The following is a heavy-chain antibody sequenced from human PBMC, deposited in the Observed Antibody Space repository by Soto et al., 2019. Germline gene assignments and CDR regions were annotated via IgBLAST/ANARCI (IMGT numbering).Heavy chain of an antibody. D-gene: IGHD1-26*01. Sequence: QVQLQESGPGLVKPSETLSLTCTVSGGSISSYYWSWIRQPPGKGLEWIGYIYYSGSTNYNPSLNSRVTISIDAAKDRFSRKRSSVTATETVVYYCAGGGGSPDYWGQGTLVTVSS. CDR2: IYYSGST. J-gene: IGHJ4*02. CDR3: AGGGGSPDY. CDR1: GGSISSYY. V-gene: IGHV4-59*08.